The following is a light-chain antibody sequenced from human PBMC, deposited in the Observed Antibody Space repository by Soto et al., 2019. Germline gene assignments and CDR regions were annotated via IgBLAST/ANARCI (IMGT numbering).Light chain of an antibody. CDR3: QQYNSYSALT. CDR1: QSISSW. Sequence: DIQMNQSPSTLSASVGDRVTITCRASQSISSWLAWYQQKPGKAPKLLIYDASSLESGVPSRFSGSGSGTEFTLTISSLQPDDFATYYCQQYNSYSALTFGGWTKVEIK. J-gene: IGKJ4*01. CDR2: DAS. V-gene: IGKV1-5*01.